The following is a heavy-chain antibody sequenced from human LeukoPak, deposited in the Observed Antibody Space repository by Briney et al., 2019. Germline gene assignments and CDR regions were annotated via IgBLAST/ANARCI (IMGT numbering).Heavy chain of an antibody. V-gene: IGHV1-69*04. D-gene: IGHD3-3*01. J-gene: IGHJ4*02. CDR1: GGTFSSYA. CDR2: IIPILGIA. Sequence: VASVKVSCKASGGTFSSYAISWVRQAPGQGLDWMGRIIPILGIANYAQKFQGRVTITADKSTSTAYMELSSLRSEDTAVYYCARDVYSYDFWSGYYTGEDYWGQGTLVTVSS. CDR3: ARDVYSYDFWSGYYTGEDY.